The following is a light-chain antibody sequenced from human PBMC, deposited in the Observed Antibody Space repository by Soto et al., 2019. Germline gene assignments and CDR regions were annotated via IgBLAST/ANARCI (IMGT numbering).Light chain of an antibody. Sequence: EIVLTQSPGTLSLSPGERATLSCMASQTVYRDYLAWFQQKPGQPPRLLIYGASSRATGIPDRFSGSGSGTDFTLTINRLEPEDFAVYYCQQYSNSITFGQGTRLEIK. V-gene: IGKV3-20*01. CDR3: QQYSNSIT. J-gene: IGKJ5*01. CDR1: QTVYRDY. CDR2: GAS.